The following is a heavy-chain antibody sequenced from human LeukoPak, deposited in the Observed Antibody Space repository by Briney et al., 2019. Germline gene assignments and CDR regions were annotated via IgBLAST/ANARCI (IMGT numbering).Heavy chain of an antibody. CDR3: ARDLGYYYDSSGYYNWFDP. J-gene: IGHJ5*02. D-gene: IGHD3-22*01. V-gene: IGHV4-61*02. CDR1: GGSISSGSYY. CDR2: IYTSGST. Sequence: SQTLSLTCTVSGGSISSGSYYWSWIRQPAGKGLEWIGRIYTSGSTNYNPSLKSRVTISVDTSKNQFSLKLSSVTAADTAVYYCARDLGYYYDSSGYYNWFDPWGQGTLVTVSS.